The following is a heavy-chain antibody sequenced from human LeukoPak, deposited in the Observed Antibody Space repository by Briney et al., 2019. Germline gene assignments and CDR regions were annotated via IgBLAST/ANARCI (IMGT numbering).Heavy chain of an antibody. CDR2: ISSSSSYI. V-gene: IGHV3-21*01. CDR1: GFTFSSYG. J-gene: IGHJ4*02. CDR3: ARDLLVGDFDY. D-gene: IGHD2-15*01. Sequence: GGSLRLSCAASGFTFSSYGMHWVRQAPGKGLEWVSSISSSSSYIYYADSVKGRFTISRDNAKNSLYLQMNSLRAEDTAVYYCARDLLVGDFDYWGQGTLVTVSS.